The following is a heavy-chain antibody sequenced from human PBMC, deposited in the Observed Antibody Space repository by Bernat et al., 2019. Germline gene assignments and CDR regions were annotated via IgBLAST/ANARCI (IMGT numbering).Heavy chain of an antibody. J-gene: IGHJ4*02. CDR1: GYTFTGYY. CDR3: ARDLSYSSSWGEYYFDY. CDR2: INPNSGGT. D-gene: IGHD6-6*01. V-gene: IGHV1-2*04. Sequence: QVQLVQSGAEVKKPGASVKVSCKASGYTFTGYYMHWVRQAPGQGLEWMGWINPNSGGTTYAQKFQGWVTMPRDTSISTAYMELSTLRSDDTAVYYCARDLSYSSSWGEYYFDYWGQGTLVTVSS.